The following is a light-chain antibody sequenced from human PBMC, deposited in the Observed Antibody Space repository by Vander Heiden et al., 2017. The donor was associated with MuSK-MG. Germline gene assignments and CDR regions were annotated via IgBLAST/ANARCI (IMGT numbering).Light chain of an antibody. V-gene: IGKV3-20*01. CDR2: GAS. CDR3: QQYGSSPWT. J-gene: IGKJ1*01. CDR1: QSVSSSY. Sequence: VLTQSPGTLSLSPGERATLSCRASQSVSSSYLAWYQQKPGQAPRLRIDGASSRATGIPDRFSGSGSGTDFTLTISRLEPEDFAGYYGQQYGSSPWTFGQGTKVEIK.